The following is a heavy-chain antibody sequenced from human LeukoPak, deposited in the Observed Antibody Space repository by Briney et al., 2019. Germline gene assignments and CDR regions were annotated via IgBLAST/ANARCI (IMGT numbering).Heavy chain of an antibody. V-gene: IGHV1-2*02. CDR3: ARDQSGSPLYYFDY. CDR1: GYTFTGYY. CDR2: INPNSGGT. J-gene: IGHJ4*02. Sequence: ASVKVSCKASGYTFTGYYMHWVRQAPGQGLEWMGWINPNSGGTNYAQKFQGRVTMTRDTSISTAYMELRSLRSDDTAVYYCARDQSGSPLYYFDYWGQGTLVTVSS. D-gene: IGHD3-10*01.